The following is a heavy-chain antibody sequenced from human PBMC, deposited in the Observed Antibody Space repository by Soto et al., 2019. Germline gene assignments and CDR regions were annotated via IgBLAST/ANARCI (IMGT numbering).Heavy chain of an antibody. CDR1: GYTLTSYG. Sequence: ASVKVSCKASGYTLTSYGISWVRQAPGQGLEWMGWISAYNGNTNYAQKLQGRVTMTTDTSTSTAYMELRSLRSDDTAVYYCARDQYSSGWYHSIDYWGQGTLVTVSS. J-gene: IGHJ4*02. D-gene: IGHD6-19*01. CDR2: ISAYNGNT. V-gene: IGHV1-18*01. CDR3: ARDQYSSGWYHSIDY.